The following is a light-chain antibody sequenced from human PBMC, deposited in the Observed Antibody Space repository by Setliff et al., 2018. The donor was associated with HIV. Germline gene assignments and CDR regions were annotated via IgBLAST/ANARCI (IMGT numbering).Light chain of an antibody. Sequence: QSALAQPASVSGSPGQSITISRTGTSSDVGGYNHVSWYQQHPDKAPKLMIYDVSSRPSGVSNRFSGSKSANTASLTISGLQAEDEADYYCSSFTSSSTYGSYTSSSTYVFGIGTKVTVL. J-gene: IGLJ1*01. CDR2: DVS. CDR1: SSDVGGYNH. CDR3: SSFTSSSTYGSYTSSSTYV. V-gene: IGLV2-14*03.